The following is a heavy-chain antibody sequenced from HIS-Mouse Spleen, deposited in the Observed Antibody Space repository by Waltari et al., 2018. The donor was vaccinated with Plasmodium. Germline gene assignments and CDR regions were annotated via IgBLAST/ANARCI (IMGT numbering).Heavy chain of an antibody. CDR3: ASSWYWYFDL. J-gene: IGHJ2*01. CDR2: IKQDGSEK. Sequence: EVQLVESGRGLVQPGGSLRLSCAASGFPFCSYWMSWVRQAPGKGLEWVANIKQDGSEKYYVDSVKGRFTISRDNAKNSLYLQMNSLRAEDTAVYYCASSWYWYFDLWGRGTLVTVSS. CDR1: GFPFCSYW. V-gene: IGHV3-7*01. D-gene: IGHD6-13*01.